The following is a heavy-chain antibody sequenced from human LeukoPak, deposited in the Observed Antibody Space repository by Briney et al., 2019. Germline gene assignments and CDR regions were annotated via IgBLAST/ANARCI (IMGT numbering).Heavy chain of an antibody. CDR2: IWYDGSNK. Sequence: GGSLRLSCAASGFTFSSYGMHWVRQDPGKGLEWVAVIWYDGSNKFYADSVTGRFTISRDNSKNSLFLQMSSLRAEDTAVYYCARVGTVSRVVYYYYGMDVWGQGTTVTVSS. CDR1: GFTFSSYG. D-gene: IGHD2-15*01. V-gene: IGHV3-33*01. CDR3: ARVGTVSRVVYYYYGMDV. J-gene: IGHJ6*02.